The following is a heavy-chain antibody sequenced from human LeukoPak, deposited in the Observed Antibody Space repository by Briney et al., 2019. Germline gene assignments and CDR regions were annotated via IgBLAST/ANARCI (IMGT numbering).Heavy chain of an antibody. Sequence: GASVKVSCKASGYTFTGYYMHWVRQAPGQGLEWMGWINPNSGGTNYAQKFQGRVTMTRDTSISTAYMELSRLRSDDTAVYYCARDFRITMVRGVPFIGYWGQGTLVTVSS. D-gene: IGHD3-10*01. CDR2: INPNSGGT. V-gene: IGHV1-2*02. CDR3: ARDFRITMVRGVPFIGY. J-gene: IGHJ4*02. CDR1: GYTFTGYY.